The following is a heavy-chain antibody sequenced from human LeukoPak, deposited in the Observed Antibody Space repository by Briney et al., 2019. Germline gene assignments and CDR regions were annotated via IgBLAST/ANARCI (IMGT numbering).Heavy chain of an antibody. V-gene: IGHV3-23*01. J-gene: IGHJ4*02. CDR1: GFTFSSYA. Sequence: GGSLRLSCAASGFTFSSYAMSWVRQAPGKGLEWVSAISGSGGSTYYADSVKGRFTISRDNSKNTLFLQINNVRADDTAVYYCANLGGTMTALLRFWGQGTLVTVSS. CDR2: ISGSGGST. D-gene: IGHD5-12*01. CDR3: ANLGGTMTALLRF.